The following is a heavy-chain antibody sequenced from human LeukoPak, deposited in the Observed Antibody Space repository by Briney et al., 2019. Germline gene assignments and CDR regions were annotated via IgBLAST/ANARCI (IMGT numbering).Heavy chain of an antibody. CDR1: GYTFTSSW. CDR2: IYPRDSDT. D-gene: IGHD6-13*01. CDR3: ARHSSSYYFFDY. Sequence: GESLKISCKGSGYTFTSSWIAWGRQMPGKNVEGMGIIYPRDSDTRYSPSFQGQVTMSADKSISTAYLQWSSLKASDTAMYYCARHSSSYYFFDYWGQGTLVSVS. V-gene: IGHV5-51*01. J-gene: IGHJ4*02.